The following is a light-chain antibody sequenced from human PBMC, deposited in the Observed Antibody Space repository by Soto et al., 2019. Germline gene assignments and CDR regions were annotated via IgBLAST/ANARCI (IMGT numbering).Light chain of an antibody. CDR2: AAS. CDR1: QSISTY. Sequence: DIQMTQSPSSLSASVGDRVTIACRAGQSISTYLNWYQQKPGNAPKLLIVAASSLKSGVPSRFSGGGSATDFTLTINSLQLEDFATYYCQQGNSHPTFGGGTKVEIK. CDR3: QQGNSHPT. V-gene: IGKV1-39*01. J-gene: IGKJ4*01.